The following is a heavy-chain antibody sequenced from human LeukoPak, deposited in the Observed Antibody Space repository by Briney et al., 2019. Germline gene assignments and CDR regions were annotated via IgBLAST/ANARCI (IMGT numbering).Heavy chain of an antibody. CDR1: GFTFSTHW. CDR2: IKQDGSEK. Sequence: GGSLRLSCAASGFTFSTHWMSWVRQAPGKGPEGVASIKQDGSEKYYVDSVQDRFTISRDNAKNSLFLQMSSLRAEDTAVYYCADSNNWATSWFDSWGQGTLVTVSS. D-gene: IGHD1/OR15-1a*01. J-gene: IGHJ5*01. V-gene: IGHV3-7*01. CDR3: ADSNNWATSWFDS.